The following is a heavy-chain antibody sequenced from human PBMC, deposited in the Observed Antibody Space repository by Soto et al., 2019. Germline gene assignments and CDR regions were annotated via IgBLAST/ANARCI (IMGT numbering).Heavy chain of an antibody. Sequence: PSETLSLTCSFSGVSISSGVYFYSCIRQHPGQGLEWIGSIYYSGRTYYNASLQSRLSMSVDTSKNHFSLKLTSVTAADTAVYFCARLAKEENPKVGSWYFFDYWGQGVMVTVSS. CDR2: IYYSGRT. D-gene: IGHD1-26*01. J-gene: IGHJ4*02. V-gene: IGHV4-31*03. CDR1: GVSISSGVYF. CDR3: ARLAKEENPKVGSWYFFDY.